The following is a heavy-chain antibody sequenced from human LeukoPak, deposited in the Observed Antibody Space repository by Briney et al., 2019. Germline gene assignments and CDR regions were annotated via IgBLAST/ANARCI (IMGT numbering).Heavy chain of an antibody. J-gene: IGHJ4*02. Sequence: SETLSLPCTVSGGSISSYYWSWIRQPPGKGLEWIGYIYYSGSTNYNPSLKSRVTISVDTSKNQFSLKLSSVTAADTAVYYCARTKWELPSFDYWGQGTLVTVSS. D-gene: IGHD1-26*01. CDR2: IYYSGST. V-gene: IGHV4-59*01. CDR3: ARTKWELPSFDY. CDR1: GGSISSYY.